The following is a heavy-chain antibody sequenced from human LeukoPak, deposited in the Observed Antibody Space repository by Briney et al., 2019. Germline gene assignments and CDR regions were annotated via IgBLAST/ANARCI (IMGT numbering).Heavy chain of an antibody. J-gene: IGHJ1*01. Sequence: QPGRSLRLSCAASGFTLNNYAMHWVRQAPGKGLEWVAVISYDGSNKYYADSVRGRFTISRDNSKNTLYLQMNSLRAEDTAVYYCARGLYPDYYVSSGSSPPEHWGQGTLVTVSS. CDR3: ARGLYPDYYVSSGSSPPEH. CDR1: GFTLNNYA. V-gene: IGHV3-30-3*01. D-gene: IGHD3-22*01. CDR2: ISYDGSNK.